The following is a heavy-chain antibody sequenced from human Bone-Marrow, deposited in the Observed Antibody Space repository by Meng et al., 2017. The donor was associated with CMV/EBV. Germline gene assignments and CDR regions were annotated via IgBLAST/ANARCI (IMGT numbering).Heavy chain of an antibody. CDR3: ARSYYYDSSAYYYDY. J-gene: IGHJ4*02. V-gene: IGHV3-21*01. Sequence: VQLVESGGGLVKPGGSLRLSCAASGFTFSYYSMNWVRQAPGKGLEWVSSISSTSADIYYADSVKGRFTISRDNAKNSLYLQMNSLRAEDTAVFYCARSYYYDSSAYYYDYWGQGTLVTVSS. CDR1: GFTFSYYS. D-gene: IGHD3-22*01. CDR2: ISSTSADI.